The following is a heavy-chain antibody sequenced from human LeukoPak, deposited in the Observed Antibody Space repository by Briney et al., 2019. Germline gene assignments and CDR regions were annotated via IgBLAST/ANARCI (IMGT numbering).Heavy chain of an antibody. J-gene: IGHJ4*02. CDR2: IYFSEST. D-gene: IGHD1-26*01. CDR3: VRWQVGATSD. V-gene: IGHV4-39*01. CDR1: GGSISSSNYY. Sequence: IPSETLSLTCIVSGGSISSSNYYWGWIRQPPGKGLEWIGIIYFSESTYYNPSLKSRVTISVDTSKNQFSLKLSSVTAADTAVYYCVRWQVGATSDWGQGTLVTVSS.